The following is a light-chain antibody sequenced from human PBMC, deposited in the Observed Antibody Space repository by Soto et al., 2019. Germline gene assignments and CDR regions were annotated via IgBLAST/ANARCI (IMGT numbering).Light chain of an antibody. Sequence: QSVLTQPPSASGTPGQRVTISCSGSSSNIGSNTVNWYQQLPGTAPKLLIYNNNQRPSGVPDRFSGSKSGTSASLAISGLQSEDEADYYCAAWDDSLNGHAEFGGGTQLTVL. CDR2: NNN. V-gene: IGLV1-44*01. CDR1: SSNIGSNT. CDR3: AAWDDSLNGHAE. J-gene: IGLJ7*01.